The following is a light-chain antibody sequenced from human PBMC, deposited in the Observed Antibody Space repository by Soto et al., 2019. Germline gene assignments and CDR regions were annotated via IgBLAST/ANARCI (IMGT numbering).Light chain of an antibody. CDR1: QSVSSN. V-gene: IGKV3-15*01. J-gene: IGKJ1*01. CDR2: GAS. Sequence: EIVMTQSPATLSVSPGERATLSCRASQSVSSNLAWYQQKPGQAPRLFIYGASTRATGIPARFSGSGSGKEFTLNISSRQSEDFAVYYCQQYNSWPPTFGQGTKVEIK. CDR3: QQYNSWPPT.